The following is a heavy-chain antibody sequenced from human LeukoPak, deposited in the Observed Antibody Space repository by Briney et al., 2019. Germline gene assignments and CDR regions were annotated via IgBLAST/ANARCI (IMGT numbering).Heavy chain of an antibody. CDR2: ISGSGGST. J-gene: IGHJ4*02. CDR1: GFTFSSYG. D-gene: IGHD4-11*01. V-gene: IGHV3-23*01. CDR3: AKPTGYSNYVSSFDY. Sequence: GRSLRLSCAASGFTFSSYGMHWVRQAPGKGLEWVSAISGSGGSTYYADSVKGRFTISRDNSKNTLYLQMNSLRAEDTAVYYCAKPTGYSNYVSSFDYWGQGTLVTVSS.